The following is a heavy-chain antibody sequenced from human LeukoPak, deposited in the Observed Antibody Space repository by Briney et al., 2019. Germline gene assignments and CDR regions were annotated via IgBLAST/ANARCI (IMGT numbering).Heavy chain of an antibody. CDR3: ARLGDFWSGYYSRPDYYYYYMDV. CDR2: IYPGDSDT. CDR1: GYSFTSYW. D-gene: IGHD3-3*01. V-gene: IGHV5-51*01. Sequence: GESLKISCKGSGYSFTSYWIGWVRQMPGKGLGWMGVIYPGDSDTRYSPSFQGQVTISADKSISTAYLQWSSLKASDTAMYYCARLGDFWSGYYSRPDYYYYYMDVWGKGTTVTVSS. J-gene: IGHJ6*03.